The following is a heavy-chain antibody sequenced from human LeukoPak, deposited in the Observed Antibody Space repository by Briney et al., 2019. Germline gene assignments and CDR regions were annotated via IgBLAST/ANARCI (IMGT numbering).Heavy chain of an antibody. CDR2: INWNGGST. D-gene: IGHD2-8*01. Sequence: GGSLRLSCAASGFTFDDYGMSWVRQAPGKGLEWVSGINWNGGSTGYADSVKGRFTISRDNTKNSLYLQMNSLRAEDTALYYCARDMGGYCTNGVCYRVDAFDIWGQGTMVTVSS. J-gene: IGHJ3*02. CDR1: GFTFDDYG. V-gene: IGHV3-20*04. CDR3: ARDMGGYCTNGVCYRVDAFDI.